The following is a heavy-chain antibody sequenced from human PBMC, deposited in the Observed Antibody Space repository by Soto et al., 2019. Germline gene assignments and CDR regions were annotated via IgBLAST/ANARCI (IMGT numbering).Heavy chain of an antibody. D-gene: IGHD2-15*01. V-gene: IGHV4-30-4*01. CDR3: ARFVRRRQSNPPGIFDY. J-gene: IGHJ4*02. CDR1: GGSISSGNFY. Sequence: SETLSLTCTVSGGSISSGNFYWNWIRQPPGKGLEWIGYIYYSGSTFYNPSLKSRITISVDTSRNQFSLKLSSVTAADTAVYYCARFVRRRQSNPPGIFDYWGQGTLVTVYS. CDR2: IYYSGST.